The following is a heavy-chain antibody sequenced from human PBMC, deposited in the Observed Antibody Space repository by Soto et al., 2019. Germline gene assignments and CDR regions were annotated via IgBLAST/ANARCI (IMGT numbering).Heavy chain of an antibody. D-gene: IGHD2-15*01. CDR3: ATGRDSTLLRWQYFDN. CDR1: GLTFSLYG. V-gene: IGHV3-30*03. J-gene: IGHJ4*02. CDR2: ISYEGRNK. Sequence: GGSLRLSCAVSGLTFSLYGMHWVRQAPGKGLEWVAFISYEGRNKNYADSVKGRFTISRDNSKNTLSLQLDSLRPEDTAVYYCATGRDSTLLRWQYFDNWGQGTQVTVSS.